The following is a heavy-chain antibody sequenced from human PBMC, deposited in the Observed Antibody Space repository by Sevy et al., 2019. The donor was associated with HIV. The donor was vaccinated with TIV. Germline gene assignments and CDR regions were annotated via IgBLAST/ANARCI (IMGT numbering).Heavy chain of an antibody. J-gene: IGHJ4*02. Sequence: APVKVSCKVSGYTLTQLSMHWVRLTPGKGLEWMASFDPEDAKTVYSQKFQGRLSMTEDTSTHTAYMEWSSLRSEETAVYYCATTKDYYESSGDPFDYWGQGTLVTVSS. CDR3: ATTKDYYESSGDPFDY. CDR1: GYTLTQLS. D-gene: IGHD3-22*01. V-gene: IGHV1-24*01. CDR2: FDPEDAKT.